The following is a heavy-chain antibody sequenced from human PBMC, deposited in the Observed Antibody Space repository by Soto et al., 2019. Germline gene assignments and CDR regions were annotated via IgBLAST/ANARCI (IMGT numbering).Heavy chain of an antibody. D-gene: IGHD1-1*01. CDR1: GGSITNDDW. J-gene: IGHJ4*02. V-gene: IGHV4-4*02. Sequence: QVQLQESGPGLVKPSGTLSLTCAVSGGSITNDDWWSWVRQPPGKGLEWIGEIHHSGRTNYSPSLSSRVSISVDKSSNQFSLNVNSVTAADTAMYYCARDGRGRYNLGYWGQGTLVTVSS. CDR3: ARDGRGRYNLGY. CDR2: IHHSGRT.